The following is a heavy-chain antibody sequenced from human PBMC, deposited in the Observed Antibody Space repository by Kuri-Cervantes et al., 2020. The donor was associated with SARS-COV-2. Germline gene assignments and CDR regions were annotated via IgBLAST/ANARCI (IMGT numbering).Heavy chain of an antibody. V-gene: IGHV3-7*01. Sequence: GGSLRLSCTASGFSISDRAYWMTWVRQTPGKGLEWVANIKHDGSERFYVDSVKGRFTISRDNAKNSLYLQMNSLRAEDTAVYYCASLLIRSRETPYWYFDLWGRGTLVTVSS. CDR3: ASLLIRSRETPYWYFDL. CDR1: GFSISDRAYW. J-gene: IGHJ2*01. CDR2: IKHDGSER. D-gene: IGHD5-24*01.